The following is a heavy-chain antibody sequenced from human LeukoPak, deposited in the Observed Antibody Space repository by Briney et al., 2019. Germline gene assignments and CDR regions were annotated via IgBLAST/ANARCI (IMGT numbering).Heavy chain of an antibody. CDR2: ISSTSKTI. J-gene: IGHJ4*02. V-gene: IGHV3-48*01. CDR1: GFTFSRYS. D-gene: IGHD2-15*01. Sequence: GGPLRLSCAASGFTFSRYSMNWVRQVPGKGLEWMSYISSTSKTIYYANSLEGRFTISRDNADNSLFLQINSLRAEDTAVYYCARVLTPHAGRTPSSLDYWGQGTLVTVSS. CDR3: ARVLTPHAGRTPSSLDY.